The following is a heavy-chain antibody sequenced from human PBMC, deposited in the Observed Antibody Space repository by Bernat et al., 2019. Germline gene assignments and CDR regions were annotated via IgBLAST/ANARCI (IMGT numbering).Heavy chain of an antibody. CDR2: ISGSGGST. D-gene: IGHD3-10*01. Sequence: EGKGGEGGGGGEKRGGSLRREGEEAGVTWRRDAMTWVRQAPGKGGEGGGGISGSGGSTYYADFVKGRFTISRDNSKNTLYLRMNSLRAEDTAEHYCVKDEGNWYFDLWGRGTLVTVSS. CDR1: GVTWRRDA. CDR3: VKDEGNWYFDL. J-gene: IGHJ2*01. V-gene: IGHV3-23*04.